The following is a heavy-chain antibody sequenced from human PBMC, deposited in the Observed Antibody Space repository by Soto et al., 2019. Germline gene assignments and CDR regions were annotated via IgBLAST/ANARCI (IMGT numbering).Heavy chain of an antibody. D-gene: IGHD3-10*01. CDR2: IRSKAYGGAT. V-gene: IGHV3-49*03. Sequence: GGSLRLSCTAFGFTFGDYAMSWFRQAPGKGLAWVGFIRSKAYGGATEYAASVKGRFTISRDDSKSIAYLQMNSLKTEDTAVYYCTSWGYYYGSGSYWPLDYWGHGTLVTVSS. CDR1: GFTFGDYA. J-gene: IGHJ4*01. CDR3: TSWGYYYGSGSYWPLDY.